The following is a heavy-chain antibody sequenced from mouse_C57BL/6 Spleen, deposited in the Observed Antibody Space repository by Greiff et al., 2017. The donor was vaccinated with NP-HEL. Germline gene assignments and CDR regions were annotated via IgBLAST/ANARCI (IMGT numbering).Heavy chain of an antibody. Sequence: QVQLQQPGAELVRPGSSVKLSCKASGYTFTSYWMHWVKQRPIQGLEWIGNIDPSDSETNYNQKFKDKATLTVDKSSSTAYMQLSSLTSEDSAVYYCARDGSSWGDAMDYWGQGTSVTVSS. CDR1: GYTFTSYW. CDR3: ARDGSSWGDAMDY. D-gene: IGHD1-1*01. J-gene: IGHJ4*01. CDR2: IDPSDSET. V-gene: IGHV1-52*01.